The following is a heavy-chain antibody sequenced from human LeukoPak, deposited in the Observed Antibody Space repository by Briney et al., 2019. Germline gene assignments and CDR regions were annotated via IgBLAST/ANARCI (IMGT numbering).Heavy chain of an antibody. CDR3: ASTPRYSGSYGSSFDY. Sequence: GESLQISCKGSGYSTNTYWIGWVRQMPGKGLEWMGIIYPGDSDTRYSPSFQGQVTISADKSISTAYLQWSSLKASDTAMYYCASTPRYSGSYGSSFDYWGQGTLVTVSS. V-gene: IGHV5-51*01. J-gene: IGHJ4*02. CDR2: IYPGDSDT. CDR1: GYSTNTYW. D-gene: IGHD1-26*01.